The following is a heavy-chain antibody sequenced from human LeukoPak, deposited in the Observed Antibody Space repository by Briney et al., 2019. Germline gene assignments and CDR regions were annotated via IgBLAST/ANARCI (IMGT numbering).Heavy chain of an antibody. J-gene: IGHJ5*01. V-gene: IGHV4-39*01. Sequence: PSETLSLACTVSGGSISNSSYYWGWIRQPPGKGLEWIGSIYYSGNTFYNPSLKSRVTIFVDMSKNQFSLKLRSVTAADTAVYYCARRFYSSGFDSWGQGTLVTVSS. CDR1: GGSISNSSYY. D-gene: IGHD3-10*01. CDR2: IYYSGNT. CDR3: ARRFYSSGFDS.